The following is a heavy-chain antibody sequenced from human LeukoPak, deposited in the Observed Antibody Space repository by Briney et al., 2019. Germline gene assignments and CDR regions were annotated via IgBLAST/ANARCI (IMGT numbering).Heavy chain of an antibody. CDR1: GDSISKTYYY. J-gene: IGHJ2*01. CDR3: ARHRSPAPKVMYWYFDL. Sequence: SETLSLTCSVSGDSISKTYYYWSWIRQPPGKGLEWIGTTHHTGSTYHNPSLKSRVTISVDTSVNHFSLKLSSVTAADTAIYYCARHRSPAPKVMYWYFDLWGRGTLVSVSS. CDR2: THHTGST. D-gene: IGHD4-17*01. V-gene: IGHV4-39*01.